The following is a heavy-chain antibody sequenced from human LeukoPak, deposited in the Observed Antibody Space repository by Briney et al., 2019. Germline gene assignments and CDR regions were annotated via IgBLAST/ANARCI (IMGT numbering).Heavy chain of an antibody. V-gene: IGHV3-21*01. J-gene: IGHJ3*02. CDR1: GFTFSSYS. CDR3: AREETVMGEAFGI. CDR2: MSSSSSYI. D-gene: IGHD2-8*01. Sequence: GGSLRLSCAASGFTFSSYSMNWVRQAPGKGLEWVSSMSSSSSYIYYADSVKGRFTISRDNAKNSLYLQMNSLRAEDTAVYYCAREETVMGEAFGIWGQGTMVTVSS.